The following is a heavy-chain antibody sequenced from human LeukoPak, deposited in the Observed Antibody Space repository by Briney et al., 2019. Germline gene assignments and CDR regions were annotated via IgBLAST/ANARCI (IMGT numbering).Heavy chain of an antibody. D-gene: IGHD3-22*01. V-gene: IGHV3-11*01. CDR3: VKASADYYDSSGYRPSFDY. CDR1: GFNFRDYY. J-gene: IGHJ4*02. Sequence: PGGSLRLSCEVSGFNFRDYYMSWIRQAPGKGLEWVSYISNGGGTTIYYADSVKGRFTISRDNAKSSLYLQMNSLRDEDTAVYYCVKASADYYDSSGYRPSFDYWGQGTLVTVSS. CDR2: ISNGGGTTI.